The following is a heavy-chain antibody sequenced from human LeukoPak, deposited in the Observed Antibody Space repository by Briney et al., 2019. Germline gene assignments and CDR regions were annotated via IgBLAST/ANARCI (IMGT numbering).Heavy chain of an antibody. J-gene: IGHJ4*02. V-gene: IGHV4-39*01. CDR1: GGSISSKSYY. D-gene: IGHD4-23*01. Sequence: SETLSLTCTVSGGSISSKSYYWGWIRQPPGKGLEWIGNIYYSGNIYYNPSLKSRVTISVDTSKKQFSLKLISVTAADTAVYYCARSPPYGANSDYYFDYWGQGTLVTVSS. CDR3: ARSPPYGANSDYYFDY. CDR2: IYYSGNI.